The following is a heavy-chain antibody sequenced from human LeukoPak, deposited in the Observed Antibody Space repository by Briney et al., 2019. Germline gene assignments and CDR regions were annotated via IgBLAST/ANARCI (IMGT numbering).Heavy chain of an antibody. CDR1: GFTFSSYA. J-gene: IGHJ4*02. V-gene: IGHV3-23*01. CDR3: AKSFGYSRSWFDY. CDR2: ISGNGGGT. D-gene: IGHD6-13*01. Sequence: GGSLRLSCAASGFTFSSYAMSWARQAPGKGLEWVSGISGNGGGTYYADSVKGRFTISRDNSKNTLYLQMNSLRAEDTAVYYCAKSFGYSRSWFDYWGQGTLVTVSA.